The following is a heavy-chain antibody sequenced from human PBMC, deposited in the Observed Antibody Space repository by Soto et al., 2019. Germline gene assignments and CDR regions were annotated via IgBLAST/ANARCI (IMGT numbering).Heavy chain of an antibody. CDR3: ARGVVNLRFLEWLGGDYYYGMDV. J-gene: IGHJ6*02. Sequence: ASVKVSCKASGYTFTSYYMHWVRQAPGQGLEWMGIISPDGGRTSYAQKFQGRVTITRDTSASTAYMELSSLRSEDTAVYYCARGVVNLRFLEWLGGDYYYGMDVWGQGTTVTVSS. CDR1: GYTFTSYY. D-gene: IGHD3-3*01. CDR2: ISPDGGRT. V-gene: IGHV1-46*01.